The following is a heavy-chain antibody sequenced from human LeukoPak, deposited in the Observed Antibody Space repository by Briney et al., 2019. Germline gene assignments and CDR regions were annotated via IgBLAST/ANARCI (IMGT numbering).Heavy chain of an antibody. Sequence: GGSLRLSCAASGFTFRSYGMHWVRQAPGKGLEWVAVIWYDGSNKYYADSVKGRFTVSRDNSKNTLYLQMNSLRAEDTAVYYCATAVASSSGWYADYRGQGTLVTVSS. V-gene: IGHV3-33*01. CDR1: GFTFRSYG. J-gene: IGHJ4*02. CDR3: ATAVASSSGWYADY. CDR2: IWYDGSNK. D-gene: IGHD6-19*01.